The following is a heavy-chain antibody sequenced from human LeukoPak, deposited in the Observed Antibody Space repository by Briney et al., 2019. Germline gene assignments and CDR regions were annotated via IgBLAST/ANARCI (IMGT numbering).Heavy chain of an antibody. CDR3: ARHIDNGWYAY. D-gene: IGHD6-19*01. CDR1: GGSISSSSYY. J-gene: IGHJ4*02. Sequence: KPSETLSLTCTVSGGSISSSSYYWGWIRQPPGKGLEWIGSIYYSGSTYYNPSLKSRVTISVDTSKNQFSLRLNSVTAADTAVYYCARHIDNGWYAYWGQGTLVTVSS. V-gene: IGHV4-39*01. CDR2: IYYSGST.